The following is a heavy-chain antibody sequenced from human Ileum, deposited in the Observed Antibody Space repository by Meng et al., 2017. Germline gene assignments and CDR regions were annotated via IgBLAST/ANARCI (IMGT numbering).Heavy chain of an antibody. CDR1: GFTFGDYA. CDR2: IRSKAYAETT. CDR3: TREITGDKSGGY. J-gene: IGHJ4*02. D-gene: IGHD7-27*01. Sequence: GESLKISCTTSGFTFGDYAMSWFRQAPGKGLEWVGFIRSKAYAETTQYAASVSGRFTISRDDSKSIAYLQMNSLKTEDTAVYYCTREITGDKSGGYWGQGTLVTVSS. V-gene: IGHV3-49*03.